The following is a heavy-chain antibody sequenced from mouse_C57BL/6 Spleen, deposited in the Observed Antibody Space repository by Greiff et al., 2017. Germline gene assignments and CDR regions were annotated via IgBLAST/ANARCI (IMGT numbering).Heavy chain of an antibody. D-gene: IGHD2-1*01. CDR3: ARRGFYGNFPFAY. CDR1: GYTFTDYY. V-gene: IGHV1-26*01. Sequence: EVQLQQSGPELVKPGASVKISCKASGYTFTDYYMNWVKQSHGKSLEWIGDINPNNGGTSYNQKFKGKATLTVDKSSSTAYMELRSLTSEDSAVYYCARRGFYGNFPFAYWGQGTLVTVSA. J-gene: IGHJ3*01. CDR2: INPNNGGT.